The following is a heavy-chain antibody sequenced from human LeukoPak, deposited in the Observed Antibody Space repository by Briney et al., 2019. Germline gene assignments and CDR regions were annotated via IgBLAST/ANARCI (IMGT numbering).Heavy chain of an antibody. CDR1: GGSISSRSYY. V-gene: IGHV4-39*01. Sequence: SETLSLTCTVPGGSISSRSYYSGWIRQPPGKGLGWIGSIYYSGITYYNPSLKSRVTISVDTSKNQFSLNLIATDTAVYYCARHVPDTTMDPTIWFDPWGQGTLVTVSS. CDR3: ARHVPDTTMDPTIWFDP. D-gene: IGHD5-18*01. J-gene: IGHJ5*02. CDR2: IYYSGIT.